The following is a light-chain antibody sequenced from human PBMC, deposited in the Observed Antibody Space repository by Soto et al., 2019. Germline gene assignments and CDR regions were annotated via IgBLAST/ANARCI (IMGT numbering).Light chain of an antibody. CDR2: YAS. Sequence: EMVMTQSPATLSVSPGERVTLSCRASESVHRNLAWYQQKPGQGPSLLIYYASTRATGVPDRFTGSGSGTECTHSIRSLQSEDFGVYHCQHYSNWPPTFGPGTKVEIK. CDR1: ESVHRN. CDR3: QHYSNWPPT. J-gene: IGKJ3*01. V-gene: IGKV3-15*01.